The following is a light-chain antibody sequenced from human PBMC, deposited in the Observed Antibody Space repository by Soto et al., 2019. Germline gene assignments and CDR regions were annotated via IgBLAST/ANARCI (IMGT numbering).Light chain of an antibody. J-gene: IGKJ1*01. CDR1: QSVSSS. CDR3: QQYNTWLRT. Sequence: EIVMTQSPATLSVSPGERATLSCRASQSVSSSLAWYQQKPGQAPRLLIYGASTRATGIPARFSGSGSGTEFTLTISSLQSEDFAVYYCQQYNTWLRTFGQGTKVEIK. V-gene: IGKV3-15*01. CDR2: GAS.